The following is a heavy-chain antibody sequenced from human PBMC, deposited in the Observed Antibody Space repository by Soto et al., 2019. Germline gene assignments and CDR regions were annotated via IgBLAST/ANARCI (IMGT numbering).Heavy chain of an antibody. Sequence: SETLSLTCAVYGGSFSGYYWSWIRQPPGKGLEWIGEINHSGSTNYNPSLKSRVTISVDTSKNQFSLKLSSVTAADTAVYYCARNRGVTTNWFDPWGQGTLVTVSS. J-gene: IGHJ5*02. CDR1: GGSFSGYY. CDR2: INHSGST. V-gene: IGHV4-34*01. CDR3: ARNRGVTTNWFDP. D-gene: IGHD4-17*01.